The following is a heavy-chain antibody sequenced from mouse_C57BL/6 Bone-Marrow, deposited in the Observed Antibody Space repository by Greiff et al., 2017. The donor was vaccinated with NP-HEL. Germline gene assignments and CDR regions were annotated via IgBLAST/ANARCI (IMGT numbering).Heavy chain of an antibody. V-gene: IGHV5-6*01. D-gene: IGHD3-2*02. J-gene: IGHJ2*01. CDR2: ISSGGSYP. CDR1: GFTFSSYG. CDR3: ARGSSTAQATLFDY. Sequence: EVHLVESGGDLVKPGGSLKLSCAASGFTFSSYGMSWVRQTPDKRLEWVATISSGGSYPYYPASVKGRFTISRDNAKNTLYLQMSSLKSEDTAMYYCARGSSTAQATLFDYWGQGTTLTVSS.